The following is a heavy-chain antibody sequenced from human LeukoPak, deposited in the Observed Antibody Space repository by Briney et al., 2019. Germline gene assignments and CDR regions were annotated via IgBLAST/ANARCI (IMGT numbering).Heavy chain of an antibody. J-gene: IGHJ4*02. CDR2: IKHDGSEK. V-gene: IGHV3-7*01. CDR3: TRRGWFGELFPGNV. Sequence: PGGSLRLSCAASGFTFSIHGMNWVRQAPGKGLEWVANIKHDGSEKYYVDYLKGRFTISRDNAKNSLYLQMNSPRDEDTAVYYCTRRGWFGELFPGNVWGQGTLVTVSS. D-gene: IGHD3-10*01. CDR1: GFTFSIHG.